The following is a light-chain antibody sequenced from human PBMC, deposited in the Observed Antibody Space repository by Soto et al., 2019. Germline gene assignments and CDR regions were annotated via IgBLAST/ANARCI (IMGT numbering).Light chain of an antibody. CDR3: QKYNSVPFT. CDR1: QGISNY. CDR2: TAS. V-gene: IGKV1-9*01. Sequence: DIQLTQSPSFLSASVGDRVTITCRASQGISNYLAWYQQKPGKAPKLLIYTASTLQSGVPSRFSGSGSGTEFTLTVSSLQPEDVATYYCQKYNSVPFTFGPGTKVEIK. J-gene: IGKJ3*01.